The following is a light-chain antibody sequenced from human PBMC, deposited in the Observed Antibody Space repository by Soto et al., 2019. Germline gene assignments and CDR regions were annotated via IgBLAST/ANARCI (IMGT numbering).Light chain of an antibody. J-gene: IGLJ2*01. CDR1: TSDVGDYNY. CDR2: HVS. CDR3: SSYTGGGSLI. V-gene: IGLV2-14*01. Sequence: QSALTQPASVSGSPGQSITISCTATTSDVGDYNYVSWYQQYPGKAPKPIIYHVSNRPSGVSNRFSGSKSGDTASLTISGLQAEDEADYYCSSYTGGGSLIFGGGTKLTVL.